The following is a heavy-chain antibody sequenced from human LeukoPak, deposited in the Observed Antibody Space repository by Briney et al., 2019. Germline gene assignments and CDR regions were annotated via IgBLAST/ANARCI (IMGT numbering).Heavy chain of an antibody. J-gene: IGHJ1*01. CDR1: GFTFNNYA. D-gene: IGHD6-13*01. CDR3: AVEYSSSPGVYFQH. Sequence: GGSLRLSCAASGFTFNNYAMSWVRQAPGWGLEWVSAIRGDGGSTYYADSVKGRFTISRDNSKNTLYLQMNSLRAEDTAVYYCAVEYSSSPGVYFQHWGQGTLVTVSS. CDR2: IRGDGGST. V-gene: IGHV3-23*01.